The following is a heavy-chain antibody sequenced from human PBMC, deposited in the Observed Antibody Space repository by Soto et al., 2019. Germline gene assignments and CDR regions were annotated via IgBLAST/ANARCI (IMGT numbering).Heavy chain of an antibody. J-gene: IGHJ4*02. V-gene: IGHV4-34*01. CDR2: INHSGST. D-gene: IGHD3-10*02. CDR1: GGSFSGYY. Sequence: QVQLQQWGAGLLKPSETLSLTCAVYGGSFSGYYWSWIRQPPGKGLEWIGEINHSGSTNYNPSLKSRVTISLATSKNQFSLKLSSVTAADTAVYYCERAMVGGPAIDYWGQGTLVTVAS. CDR3: ERAMVGGPAIDY.